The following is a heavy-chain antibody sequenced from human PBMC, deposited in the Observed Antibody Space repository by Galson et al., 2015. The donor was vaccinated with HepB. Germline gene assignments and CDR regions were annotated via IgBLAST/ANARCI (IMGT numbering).Heavy chain of an antibody. D-gene: IGHD6-19*01. CDR2: IIPLFGTA. CDR1: GGTFNTYA. CDR3: AREVSTVAGTTHYYYYGMDV. Sequence: SVKVSCKASGGTFNTYAISWVRQAPGQGLEWMGGIIPLFGTANYAQKFQGRVTIIADESTNTAYMELSSLRSEDTAVYYCAREVSTVAGTTHYYYYGMDVWGQGTTVTVSS. V-gene: IGHV1-69*13. J-gene: IGHJ6*02.